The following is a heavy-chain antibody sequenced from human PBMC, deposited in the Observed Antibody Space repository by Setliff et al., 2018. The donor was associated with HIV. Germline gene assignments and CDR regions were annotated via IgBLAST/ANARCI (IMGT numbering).Heavy chain of an antibody. J-gene: IGHJ4*02. D-gene: IGHD1-7*01. CDR2: IIPILEKT. CDR3: ARGYNWNYVLAY. CDR1: GGTFSSFA. V-gene: IGHV1-69*10. Sequence: ASVKVSCKASGGTFSSFAISWVRQAPGQGLEWLGGIIPILEKTNYAQKFQGRVTITADTSTSTAYMELSSLTSEDTAVYYCARGYNWNYVLAYWGQGTLVTVSS.